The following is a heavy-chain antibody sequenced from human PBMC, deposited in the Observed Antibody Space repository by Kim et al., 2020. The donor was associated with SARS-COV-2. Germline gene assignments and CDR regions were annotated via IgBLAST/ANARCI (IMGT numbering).Heavy chain of an antibody. CDR1: GYTFTSYG. CDR2: ISAYNGNT. V-gene: IGHV1-18*01. Sequence: ASVKVSCKASGYTFTSYGIRWVRQAAGQGLEWMGWISAYNGNTNYAQKLQGRVTMTTYTSTSTAYMELRSLRSDDTAGYYCARATVFRYFDWLGGGYFDYWGQGTLVTVSS. D-gene: IGHD3-9*01. J-gene: IGHJ4*02. CDR3: ARATVFRYFDWLGGGYFDY.